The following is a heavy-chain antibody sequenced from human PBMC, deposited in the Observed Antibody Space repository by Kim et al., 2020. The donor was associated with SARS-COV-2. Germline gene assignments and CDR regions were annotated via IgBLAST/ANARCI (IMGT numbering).Heavy chain of an antibody. D-gene: IGHD3-22*01. CDR3: ASHYYDSSGYYSPDY. Sequence: SETLSLTCTVSGGSISSSSYYWGWIRQPPGKGLEWIGSIYYSGSTYYNPFLKSRVTISVDTSKNQFSLKLSSVTAADTAVYYCASHYYDSSGYYSPDYWGQGTLVTISS. J-gene: IGHJ4*02. CDR2: IYYSGST. CDR1: GGSISSSSYY. V-gene: IGHV4-39*01.